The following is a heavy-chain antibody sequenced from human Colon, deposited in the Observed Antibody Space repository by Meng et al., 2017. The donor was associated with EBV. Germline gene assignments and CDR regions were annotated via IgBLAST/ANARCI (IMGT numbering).Heavy chain of an antibody. Sequence: QLRLQGSGPGLVKPSEALSLTFTVSGGSISSSHYYWGWVRQPPGKGLQWIGTIYHSGSTSYNPSLQSRVTMFVDTSKNQFSLMLTSVTATDTAVYYCARRRGGSGRDCWGQGTLVTVSS. CDR2: IYHSGST. D-gene: IGHD3-10*01. CDR3: ARRRGGSGRDC. V-gene: IGHV4-39*01. J-gene: IGHJ4*02. CDR1: GGSISSSHYY.